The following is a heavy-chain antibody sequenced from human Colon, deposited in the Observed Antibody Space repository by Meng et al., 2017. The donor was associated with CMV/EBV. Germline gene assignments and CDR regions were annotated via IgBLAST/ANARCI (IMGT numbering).Heavy chain of an antibody. CDR1: GGAFNAFA. Sequence: SVKVSCKASGGAFNAFAISWVRQAPGQGLEWMGGFVPESGTAYYAQKFKGRLTLTMDDFTTTAHMELSGLRSEDTGIYYCARPHQYGSGNSYRRGYYYGMDAWGQGTTVTVSS. CDR2: FVPESGTA. J-gene: IGHJ6*02. CDR3: ARPHQYGSGNSYRRGYYYGMDA. D-gene: IGHD3-10*01. V-gene: IGHV1-69*05.